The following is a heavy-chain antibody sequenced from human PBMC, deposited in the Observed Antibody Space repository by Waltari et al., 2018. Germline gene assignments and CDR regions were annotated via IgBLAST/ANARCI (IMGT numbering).Heavy chain of an antibody. CDR3: ARLRGATGVNY. CDR1: GGSLSSSSYY. V-gene: IGHV4-39*01. D-gene: IGHD1-26*01. J-gene: IGHJ4*02. Sequence: QLQLQQSGPGLVKPSETLSLTCTVSGGSLSSSSYYWGWIRQPPGKGLEWIGSIYYSGSTYYNPSLKSRVTISVDTSKNQFSLKLSSVTAADTAVYYCARLRGATGVNYWGQGTLVTVSS. CDR2: IYYSGST.